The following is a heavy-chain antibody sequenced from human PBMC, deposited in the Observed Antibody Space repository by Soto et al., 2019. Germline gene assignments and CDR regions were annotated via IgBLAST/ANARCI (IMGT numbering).Heavy chain of an antibody. J-gene: IGHJ4*02. CDR3: ARGDDYGDYLFDY. Sequence: ASVKVSCKASGYTFTGYYMHWVRQAPGQGLEWMGWINPNSGGTNYAQKFQGWVTMTRDTSISTAYMELSRLRSGDTAVYYCARGDDYGDYLFDYWGQGTLVTVSS. CDR2: INPNSGGT. CDR1: GYTFTGYY. D-gene: IGHD4-17*01. V-gene: IGHV1-2*04.